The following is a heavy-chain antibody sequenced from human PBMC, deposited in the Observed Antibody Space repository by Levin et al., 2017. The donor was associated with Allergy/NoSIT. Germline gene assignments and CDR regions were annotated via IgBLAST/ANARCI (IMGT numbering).Heavy chain of an antibody. CDR1: GFTFSSYA. J-gene: IGHJ4*02. CDR3: AKPRIPVAGTRYFDS. CDR2: IGSGGGGT. V-gene: IGHV3-23*01. Sequence: GGSLRLSCAASGFTFSSYAMTWVRQAPGKGLEWVSAIGSGGGGTFYADSVKGRFTISKDNSKNTLYLQMNSLRVEDTAIYYCAKPRIPVAGTRYFDSWGQGTLVTVSS. D-gene: IGHD6-19*01.